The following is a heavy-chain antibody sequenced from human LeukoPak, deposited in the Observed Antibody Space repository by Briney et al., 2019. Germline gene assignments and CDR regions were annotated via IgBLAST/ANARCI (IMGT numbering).Heavy chain of an antibody. CDR2: MYYSGST. D-gene: IGHD6-13*01. V-gene: IGHV4-59*01. CDR1: GDSISNYY. Sequence: SETLSLTCTVSGDSISNYYWSWIRQPPGKGLEWIGYMYYSGSTNYNPSLKSRVTISVDTSNNQFSLKLSSVTAADTAVYYCARGSKGSSWPGGYFDLWGRGTLVTVSS. CDR3: ARGSKGSSWPGGYFDL. J-gene: IGHJ2*01.